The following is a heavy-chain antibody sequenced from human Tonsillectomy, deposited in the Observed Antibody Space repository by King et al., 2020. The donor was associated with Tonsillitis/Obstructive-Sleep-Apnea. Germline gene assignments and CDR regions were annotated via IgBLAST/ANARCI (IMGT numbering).Heavy chain of an antibody. CDR1: GFTFGDYA. CDR3: TREGYYDSSGYYTPIHAFDI. D-gene: IGHD3-22*01. Sequence: VQLVESGGGLVQPGRSLRLSCTASGFTFGDYAMSWVRQAPGKGLEWVGFIRSKAYGGTTEYAASVKGRFTISRDDSKSIAYLQMNSLKTEDTAVYYCTREGYYDSSGYYTPIHAFDIWGQGTMVTVSS. V-gene: IGHV3-49*04. CDR2: IRSKAYGGTT. J-gene: IGHJ3*02.